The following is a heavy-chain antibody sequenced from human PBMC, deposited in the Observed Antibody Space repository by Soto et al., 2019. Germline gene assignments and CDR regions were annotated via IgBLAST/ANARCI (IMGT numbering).Heavy chain of an antibody. CDR1: GGSFSDYY. V-gene: IGHV4-34*01. CDR3: ARKPIYHFFTGYYTVDY. Sequence: QVQLRQWGAGLLKPSETLSLTCAVFGGSFSDYYWTWIRQSPGKGLEWIGEIYHSGTTSYNPSLKSRLTISIDTSNNQFSLKLSSVTAADTAVYYCARKPIYHFFTGYYTVDYWGKGTLVTVSS. J-gene: IGHJ4*02. CDR2: IYHSGTT. D-gene: IGHD3-9*01.